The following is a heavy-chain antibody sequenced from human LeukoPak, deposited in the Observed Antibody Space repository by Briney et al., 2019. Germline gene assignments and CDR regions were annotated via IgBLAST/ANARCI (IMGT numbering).Heavy chain of an antibody. V-gene: IGHV4-59*01. Sequence: PSETLSLTCTASGGSISSYYWSWIRQPPGKGLEWIGYIYYSGSTNYNPSLKSRVTISVDTSKNQFSLKLSSVTAADTAVYYCARDGCSGGSCYRGGFDPWGQGTLVTVSS. CDR3: ARDGCSGGSCYRGGFDP. D-gene: IGHD2-15*01. CDR2: IYYSGST. CDR1: GGSISSYY. J-gene: IGHJ5*02.